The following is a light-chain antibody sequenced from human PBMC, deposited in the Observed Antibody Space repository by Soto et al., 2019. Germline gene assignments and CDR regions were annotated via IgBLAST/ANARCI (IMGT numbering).Light chain of an antibody. CDR1: QSISNW. J-gene: IGKJ5*01. Sequence: DIQMTQSPSTPPASVGDRVTITCRASQSISNWLAWYQQKPGRAPKLLIYDSSSLESGVPSRFSGSGSGTEFSLTISSLQPDDFATYYCQQYESLSSTFGQGTRLEIK. V-gene: IGKV1-5*01. CDR2: DSS. CDR3: QQYESLSST.